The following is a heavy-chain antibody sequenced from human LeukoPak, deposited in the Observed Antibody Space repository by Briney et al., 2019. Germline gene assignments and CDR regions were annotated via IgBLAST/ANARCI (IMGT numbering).Heavy chain of an antibody. J-gene: IGHJ4*02. Sequence: SETLSLTCAVYGGSFSGYYWSWIRQPPGKGLEWIGEINHSGSTNYNPSLKSRVTISVDTSKSQFSLKLSSVTAADTAVYYCARTVPASALDYWGQGTLVTVSS. CDR1: GGSFSGYY. V-gene: IGHV4-34*01. CDR2: INHSGST. CDR3: ARTVPASALDY.